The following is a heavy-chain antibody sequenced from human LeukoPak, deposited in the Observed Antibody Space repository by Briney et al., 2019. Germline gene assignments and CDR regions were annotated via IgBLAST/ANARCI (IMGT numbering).Heavy chain of an antibody. V-gene: IGHV4-39*07. CDR3: ARERAEYSSGWQLDY. Sequence: SSETLSLTCTVPGGSISSSSYYWGWIRQPPGKGLEWIGSIYYNGSPYYNPSLKSRVTISVDTSKNQFSLNLNSVTAADTAVYYCARERAEYSSGWQLDYWGQGTLVTVSS. J-gene: IGHJ4*02. CDR2: IYYNGSP. D-gene: IGHD6-19*01. CDR1: GGSISSSSYY.